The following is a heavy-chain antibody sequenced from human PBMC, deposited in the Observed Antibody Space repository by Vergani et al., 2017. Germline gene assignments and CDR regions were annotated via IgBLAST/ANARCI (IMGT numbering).Heavy chain of an antibody. J-gene: IGHJ6*02. Sequence: QVQLQQWGAGLLKPSETLSLTCAVYGGSFSGYYWSWIRQPPGKGLEWIGYIYYSGSTNYNPSLKSRVTISVDTSKNQFSLKLSSVTAADTAVYYCARGVVPAAITGGYYYYGMDVWGQGTTVTVSS. CDR1: GGSFSGYY. V-gene: IGHV4-34*11. CDR3: ARGVVPAAITGGYYYYGMDV. CDR2: IYYSGST. D-gene: IGHD2-2*01.